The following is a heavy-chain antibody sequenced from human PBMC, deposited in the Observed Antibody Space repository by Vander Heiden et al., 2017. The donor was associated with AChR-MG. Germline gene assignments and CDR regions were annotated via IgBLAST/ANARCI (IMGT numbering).Heavy chain of an antibody. D-gene: IGHD3-22*01. V-gene: IGHV3-23*01. Sequence: EVQLLESGGGLVQPGGSLRLSCAASGFTFSSYAMTGVRQAPGKGLEWVSAISGSGGSTYYADSVKGRFTISRDNSKNTLYLQMNSLRAEDTAVYYCAKRLTYYYDSSGYYPYYFDYWGQGTLVTVSS. CDR1: GFTFSSYA. J-gene: IGHJ4*02. CDR3: AKRLTYYYDSSGYYPYYFDY. CDR2: ISGSGGST.